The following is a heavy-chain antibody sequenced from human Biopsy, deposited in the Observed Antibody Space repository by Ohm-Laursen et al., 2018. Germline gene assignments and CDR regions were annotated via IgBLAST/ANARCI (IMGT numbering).Heavy chain of an antibody. D-gene: IGHD2-15*01. V-gene: IGHV4-4*07. Sequence: TLSLTCTVSGASMTGYFWTWVRQPAGKGLEWIGHIYTIGNTTYNPPLKSRVTMSLDTSKNQFSLKMTSLTAADTAVYFCAREDEGLLRALDLWGQGTMVTVSS. CDR1: GASMTGYF. CDR2: IYTIGNT. CDR3: AREDEGLLRALDL. J-gene: IGHJ3*01.